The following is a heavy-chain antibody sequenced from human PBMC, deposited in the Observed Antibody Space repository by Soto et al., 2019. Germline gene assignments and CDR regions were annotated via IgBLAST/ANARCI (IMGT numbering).Heavy chain of an antibody. J-gene: IGHJ6*02. CDR1: GFSFSNYV. CDR3: AKVWSEFGVLIRDYYAMDA. V-gene: IGHV3-23*01. Sequence: HPGGSLRLSCAASGFSFSNYVMTWVRQAPGKGLEWVSTISGSGSSTHYADAVKGRFTISRDNSRNTLYLQMDSLRAEDSALYYCAKVWSEFGVLIRDYYAMDAWGQGTTVTVSS. D-gene: IGHD3-3*01. CDR2: ISGSGSST.